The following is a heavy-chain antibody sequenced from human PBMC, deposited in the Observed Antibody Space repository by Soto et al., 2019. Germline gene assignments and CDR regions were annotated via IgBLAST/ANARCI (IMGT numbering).Heavy chain of an antibody. V-gene: IGHV3-9*01. D-gene: IGHD6-19*01. CDR2: IRWNSGSI. Sequence: EVQLVESGGGLVQPGRSLRLSCAASGFTFDDYAMHWVRQAPGKGLEWVSGIRWNSGSIGYADSVKGRFTISRDNAKNSLYLQMNSLRAEDTALYYCAKGDMQIAVAGKEGLHYYYGMDVWGQGTTVTVSS. CDR3: AKGDMQIAVAGKEGLHYYYGMDV. CDR1: GFTFDDYA. J-gene: IGHJ6*02.